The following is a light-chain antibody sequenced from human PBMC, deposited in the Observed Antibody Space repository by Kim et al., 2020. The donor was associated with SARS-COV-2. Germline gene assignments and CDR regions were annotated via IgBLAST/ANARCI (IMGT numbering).Light chain of an antibody. CDR1: NMGSKD. CDR2: RDS. J-gene: IGLJ3*02. CDR3: QVWGSSAAV. V-gene: IGLV3-9*01. Sequence: GVGRAAGIAWGGSNMGSKDVRGCGQGPGRAPVLVSYRDSNRPSGVPERCSGSNSGSTATLTVGRAEAGDEADYYCQVWGSSAAVFGGGTQLTVL.